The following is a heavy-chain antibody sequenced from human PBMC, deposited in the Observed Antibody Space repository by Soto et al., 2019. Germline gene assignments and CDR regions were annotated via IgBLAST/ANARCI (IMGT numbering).Heavy chain of an antibody. CDR2: IIPILGIA. J-gene: IGHJ4*02. V-gene: IGHV1-69*02. CDR1: GGTFSSY. D-gene: IGHD3-22*01. CDR3: ARRLYYDSSGYPLEY. Sequence: QVQLVQSGAEVKKPGSSVKVSCKASGGTFSSYISWVRQAPGQGLEWMGRIIPILGIANYAQKFHGRVTITADKSTSTAYMELSRLRSEDTAVYYCARRLYYDSSGYPLEYWGQGTLVNVSS.